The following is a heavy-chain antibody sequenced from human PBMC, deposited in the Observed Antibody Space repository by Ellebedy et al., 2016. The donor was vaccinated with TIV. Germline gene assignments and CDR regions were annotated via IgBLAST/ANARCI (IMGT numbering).Heavy chain of an antibody. V-gene: IGHV3-21*01. D-gene: IGHD6-13*01. CDR2: ISSRSNYI. CDR1: GFTFSSYS. J-gene: IGHJ4*02. CDR3: ARPAASNSSSWYDFDC. Sequence: GESLKISCAASGFTFSSYSMNWVRQAPGKGLEWVSSISSRSNYIYYADSVKGRFTISRDNANNSLYLQMNRLRVEDTAIYYCARPAASNSSSWYDFDCWGQGTLVTVSS.